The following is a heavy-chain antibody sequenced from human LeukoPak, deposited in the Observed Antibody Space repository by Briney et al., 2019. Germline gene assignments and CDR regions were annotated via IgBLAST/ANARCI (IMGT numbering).Heavy chain of an antibody. V-gene: IGHV4-39*07. CDR3: ARDFSSSSSVYYYYYMDV. CDR1: GGSISSSSYY. D-gene: IGHD6-6*01. Sequence: PSETLSLTCTVSGGSISSSSYYWGWIRQPPRKGLEWLGTIYYRGTTYYNPSLKSRVTFSVDTSKNRFSLRLNSVTAADTAVYYCARDFSSSSSVYYYYYMDVWGKGTTVTVSS. J-gene: IGHJ6*03. CDR2: IYYRGTT.